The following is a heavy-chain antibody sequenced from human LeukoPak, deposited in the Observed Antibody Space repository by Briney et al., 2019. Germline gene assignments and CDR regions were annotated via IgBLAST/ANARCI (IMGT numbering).Heavy chain of an antibody. CDR2: ISGSGGST. J-gene: IGHJ6*02. D-gene: IGHD4-17*01. V-gene: IGHV3-23*01. Sequence: PGGSLRLSCAASGFTFSSYAMSWVRQAPGKGLEWVSAISGSGGSTYYADSVKGRFTISRDNSKNTLYLQMNSLRAEDTAVYYCAKVGDYGDYSHKYYYYYYGMDVWGQGTTVTVSS. CDR1: GFTFSSYA. CDR3: AKVGDYGDYSHKYYYYYYGMDV.